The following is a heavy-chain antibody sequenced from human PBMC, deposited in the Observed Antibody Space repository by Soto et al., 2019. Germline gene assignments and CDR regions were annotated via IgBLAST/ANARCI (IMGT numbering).Heavy chain of an antibody. CDR3: ARRGPGTYFDY. J-gene: IGHJ4*02. V-gene: IGHV3-23*01. D-gene: IGHD6-13*01. Sequence: GGSMRLSCAASGLTFSSYAMSWVRQAPGKGLEWVSVISGSGGSTYYADSVKGRFTISRDNSKNTLYLQMNSLRTEDTAGYYCARRGPGTYFDYWGQGTLVTVSS. CDR2: ISGSGGST. CDR1: GLTFSSYA.